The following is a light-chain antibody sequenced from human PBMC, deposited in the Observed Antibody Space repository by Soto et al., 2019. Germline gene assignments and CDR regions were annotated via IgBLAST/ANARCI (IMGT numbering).Light chain of an antibody. Sequence: DGQMTRSPSSLSASVGDRVTITCRASQSISNWLAWYQQRPGQAPKLLMYKASSLQSGVPSRFSGSGSGKEFTLTINRLQPDALATYYCQQYNGYSTFGQGTKVDI. CDR1: QSISNW. V-gene: IGKV1-5*03. CDR2: KAS. J-gene: IGKJ1*01. CDR3: QQYNGYST.